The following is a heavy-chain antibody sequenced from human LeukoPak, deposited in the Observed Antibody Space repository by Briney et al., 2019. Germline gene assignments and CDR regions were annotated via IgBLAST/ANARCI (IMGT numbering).Heavy chain of an antibody. J-gene: IGHJ4*02. CDR3: AGDDGILSSSSSFDY. CDR2: INPSGGST. D-gene: IGHD6-13*01. CDR1: GYTFTSYY. Sequence: ASVKVSCKASGYTFTSYYMHWVRQAPGQGLEWMGIINPSGGSTSYAQKFQGRVTMTRDMSTSTVYMELSSLRSEGTAVYYCAGDDGILSSSSSFDYWGQGTLVTVSS. V-gene: IGHV1-46*01.